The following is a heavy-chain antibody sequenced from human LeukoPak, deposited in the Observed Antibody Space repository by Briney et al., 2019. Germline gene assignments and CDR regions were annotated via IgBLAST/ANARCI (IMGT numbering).Heavy chain of an antibody. CDR1: GDSISSYY. D-gene: IGHD3-9*01. V-gene: IGHV4-59*12. Sequence: SETLSLTCTVSGDSISSYYWSWFRQPPGRGLEWVGEIHYTGATSYNPSLKSRATISTDTSKNQFSLRLSSVTAADTAVYYCARGNILTGYCFDFWGQGALVTVSS. CDR2: IHYTGAT. CDR3: ARGNILTGYCFDF. J-gene: IGHJ4*02.